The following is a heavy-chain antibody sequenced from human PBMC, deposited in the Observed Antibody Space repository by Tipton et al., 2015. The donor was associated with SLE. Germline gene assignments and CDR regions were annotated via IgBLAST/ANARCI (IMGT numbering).Heavy chain of an antibody. J-gene: IGHJ4*02. CDR2: INSDGSST. D-gene: IGHD2-15*01. CDR3: AYGGIVVVVAATPFDY. CDR1: GFTFSSYW. Sequence: SLRLSCAASGFTFSSYWMHWVRQVPGKGLVWVSRINSDGSSTSYADSVKGRFTISRDNSKNTLYLQMNSLRAEDTAVYYCAYGGIVVVVAATPFDYWGQGPLVTVSS. V-gene: IGHV3-74*01.